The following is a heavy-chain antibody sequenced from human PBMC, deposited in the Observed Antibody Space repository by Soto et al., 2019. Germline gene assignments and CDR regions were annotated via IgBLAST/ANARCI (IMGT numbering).Heavy chain of an antibody. J-gene: IGHJ4*02. CDR2: ISYDGSNK. V-gene: IGHV3-30-3*01. CDR1: GFTFSSYA. D-gene: IGHD6-6*01. CDR3: MGLLSSIAAREGIRGY. Sequence: QVQLVESGGGVVQPGRSLRLSCAASGFTFSSYAMHWVRQAPGKGLEWVAVISYDGSNKYYADSVKGRFTISRDNSKNTLYLQMNSLRAEDTAVYYCMGLLSSIAAREGIRGYWGQGTLFTVSS.